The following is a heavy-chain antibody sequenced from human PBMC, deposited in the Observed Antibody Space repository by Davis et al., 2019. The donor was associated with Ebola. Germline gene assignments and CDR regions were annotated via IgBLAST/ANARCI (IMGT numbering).Heavy chain of an antibody. D-gene: IGHD6-19*01. CDR3: ARLQIAVAGRNWFDP. CDR1: GGSISSYY. Sequence: PGGSLRLSCTVSGGSISSYYWSWIRQPPGKGLEWIGYIYYSGSTNYNPSLKSRVTISVDTSKNQFSLKLSSVTAADTAVYYCARLQIAVAGRNWFDPWGQGTLVTVSS. J-gene: IGHJ5*02. CDR2: IYYSGST. V-gene: IGHV4-59*01.